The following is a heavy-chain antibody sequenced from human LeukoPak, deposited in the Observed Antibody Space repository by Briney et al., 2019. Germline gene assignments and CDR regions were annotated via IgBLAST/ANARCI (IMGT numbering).Heavy chain of an antibody. CDR1: EYTFTGYS. CDR2: INPNSGGT. CDR3: ARDSGYYYNSGSYTRFDY. V-gene: IGHV1-2*02. D-gene: IGHD3-10*01. Sequence: ASVKVSCKASEYTFTGYSIHWVRQAPGQGLEWIGWINPNSGGTNYAQKFQGRVTMTRDTSISTAYMELSRLRSDDTAVYYCARDSGYYYNSGSYTRFDYWGQGTLVTVSS. J-gene: IGHJ4*02.